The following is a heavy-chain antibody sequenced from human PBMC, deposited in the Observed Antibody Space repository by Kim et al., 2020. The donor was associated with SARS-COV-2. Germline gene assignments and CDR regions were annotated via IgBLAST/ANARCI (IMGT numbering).Heavy chain of an antibody. V-gene: IGHV4-59*09. CDR3: ARGTLFDY. CDR2: RGST. Sequence: RGSTNNNPSLKSRVTISVDTSKTQFSLKRSSVTAADTAVYYCARGTLFDYWGQGTLVTVSS. J-gene: IGHJ4*02.